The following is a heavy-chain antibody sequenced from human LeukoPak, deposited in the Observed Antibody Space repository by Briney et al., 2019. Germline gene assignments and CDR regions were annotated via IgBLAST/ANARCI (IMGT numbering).Heavy chain of an antibody. CDR3: ARGIARGVISRKLYNWFDP. D-gene: IGHD3-10*01. CDR1: GYTFTGYY. Sequence: ASVKVSCKAYGYTFTGYYMHWVRQAPGQGLEWMGWINPNSGGTNYAQKFQGRVTIPVDTSKNQFSLKLSSVTAADTAVYYCARGIARGVISRKLYNWFDPWGQGTLVTVSS. CDR2: INPNSGGT. V-gene: IGHV1-2*02. J-gene: IGHJ5*02.